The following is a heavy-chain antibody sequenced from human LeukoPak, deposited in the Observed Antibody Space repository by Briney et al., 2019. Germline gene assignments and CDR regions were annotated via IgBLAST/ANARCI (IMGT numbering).Heavy chain of an antibody. V-gene: IGHV4-59*01. D-gene: IGHD3-10*01. CDR2: IDDSGNT. J-gene: IGHJ3*02. CDR3: ARSDYHNSGSHTVFDAFDI. CDR1: GGSINRYY. Sequence: SETLSLTCTVSGGSINRYYWSWIRRPPGKGLEWIGYIDDSGNTNYNPSLKSQVTISVDKSKNQFSLKLSFVTAADTAMYYCARSDYHNSGSHTVFDAFDIWGQGTRVTVSS.